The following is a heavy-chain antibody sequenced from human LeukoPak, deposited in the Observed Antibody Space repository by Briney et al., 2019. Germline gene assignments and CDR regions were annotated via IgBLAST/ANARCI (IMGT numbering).Heavy chain of an antibody. CDR2: ISGSGGST. CDR1: GFTFSSYA. Sequence: GGSLRLSCAASGFTFSSYAMSWVRQAPGKGLEWVSAISGSGGSTYYADSVKGRFTISRDNSKNTLYLQMNSLRAEDTAVYYCARGLADCSSTSCYFGFGYWGQGTLVTVSS. D-gene: IGHD2-2*01. J-gene: IGHJ4*02. CDR3: ARGLADCSSTSCYFGFGY. V-gene: IGHV3-23*01.